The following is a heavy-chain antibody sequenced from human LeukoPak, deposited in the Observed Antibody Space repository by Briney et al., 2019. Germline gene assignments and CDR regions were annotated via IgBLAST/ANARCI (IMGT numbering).Heavy chain of an antibody. CDR2: ITYDGSNK. V-gene: IGHV3-30-3*01. CDR3: VVVPAAISV. D-gene: IGHD2-2*01. CDR1: GFTFSSNA. J-gene: IGHJ6*04. Sequence: PGGSLRLSCAASGFTFSSNAMHWVRQAPGKGLEWVAVITYDGSNKYYADSVKGRFTNSRDNSKNTLYLQMNSLRAEDTAVYYSVVVPAAISVWGKGTTVTVSS.